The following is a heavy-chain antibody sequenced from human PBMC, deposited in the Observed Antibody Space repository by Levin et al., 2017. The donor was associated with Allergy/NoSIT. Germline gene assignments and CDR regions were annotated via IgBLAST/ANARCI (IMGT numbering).Heavy chain of an antibody. D-gene: IGHD2-15*01. Sequence: RSGGSLRLSCAASGFTFSTYAMSWVRQAPGKGLEWVSTISASGATTYYADSVKGRLTISRDNSKNTLYLQMNSLRADDTAVYYCAKCSGNSCYSGYFQHWGQGTLVIVSS. J-gene: IGHJ1*01. CDR2: ISASGATT. CDR1: GFTFSTYA. V-gene: IGHV3-23*01. CDR3: AKCSGNSCYSGYFQH.